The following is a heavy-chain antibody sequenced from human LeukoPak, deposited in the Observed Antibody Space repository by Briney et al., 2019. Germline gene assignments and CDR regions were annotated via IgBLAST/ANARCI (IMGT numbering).Heavy chain of an antibody. CDR1: GFTFSSYA. V-gene: IGHV3-23*01. D-gene: IGHD3-22*01. Sequence: PGGSLRLSCAASGFTFSSYAMSWVRQAPGKGLEWVSAISGSGGSTYYADSVKGRFTISRDNSKNTLYLQMNSLRAEDTAVYYCAKGGPRIVVVISLLVLRSFVPRFDLWGRGTLVTVSS. CDR2: ISGSGGST. J-gene: IGHJ2*01. CDR3: AKGGPRIVVVISLLVLRSFVPRFDL.